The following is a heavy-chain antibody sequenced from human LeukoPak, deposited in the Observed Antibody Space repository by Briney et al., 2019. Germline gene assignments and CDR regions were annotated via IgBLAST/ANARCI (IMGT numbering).Heavy chain of an antibody. CDR3: ARDFPDSNHFDY. J-gene: IGHJ4*02. CDR1: GFTFSSYS. CDR2: ISSSSSYI. D-gene: IGHD4-11*01. V-gene: IGHV3-21*01. Sequence: PGRSLRLSCAASGFTFSSYSMNWVRQAPGKGLEWVSSISSSSSYIYYADSVKGRFTISRDNAKNSLYLQMNSLRAEDTAVYYCARDFPDSNHFDYWGQGTLVTVSS.